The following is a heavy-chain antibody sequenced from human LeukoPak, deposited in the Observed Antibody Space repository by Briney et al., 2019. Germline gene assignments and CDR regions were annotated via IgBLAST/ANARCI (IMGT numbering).Heavy chain of an antibody. D-gene: IGHD3-10*01. CDR1: GGSISSSSYY. CDR2: IYYSGST. Sequence: SETLSLTCTVSGGSISSSSYYWGWIRQPPGKGLEWIGSIYYSGSTYYNPSLKSRVTISVDTSKNQFSLKLSPVTAADTAVYYCARPSPSARYGSGNWSDPWGQGTLVTVSS. CDR3: ARPSPSARYGSGNWSDP. J-gene: IGHJ5*02. V-gene: IGHV4-39*01.